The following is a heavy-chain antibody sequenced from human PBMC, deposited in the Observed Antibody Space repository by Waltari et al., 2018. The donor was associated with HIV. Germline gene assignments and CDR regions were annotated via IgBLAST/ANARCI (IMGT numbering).Heavy chain of an antibody. CDR3: VTDAVAVPLDTAY. CDR2: NKIKNDGGTI. CDR1: GFTFINAW. V-gene: IGHV3-15*01. Sequence: EVHLVESGGGLVKPGGSLRVSCTVSGFTFINAWMSWVRQAPGKGLEWLGRNKIKNDGGTIDYAAPVKDRFTILRDDSKHTLYLEMSSLKIEDTGIYYCVTDAVAVPLDTAYWGQGTLVTVSS. J-gene: IGHJ4*02. D-gene: IGHD2-21*01.